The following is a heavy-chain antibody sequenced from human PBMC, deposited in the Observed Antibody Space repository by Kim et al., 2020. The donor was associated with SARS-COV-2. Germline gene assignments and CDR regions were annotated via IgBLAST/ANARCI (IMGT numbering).Heavy chain of an antibody. V-gene: IGHV3-72*01. CDR1: GFTISDHY. Sequence: GGSLRLSCAASGFTISDHYMDWVRQAPGKGLEWVCRIRKKANSYTTEYAATVKGRFTIYRDDSKNSLYLQMNSLKTEDTSMYYCVRVISEGPFDYWGKGTLVTVSS. CDR3: VRVISEGPFDY. CDR2: IRKKANSYTT. D-gene: IGHD3-10*01. J-gene: IGHJ4*02.